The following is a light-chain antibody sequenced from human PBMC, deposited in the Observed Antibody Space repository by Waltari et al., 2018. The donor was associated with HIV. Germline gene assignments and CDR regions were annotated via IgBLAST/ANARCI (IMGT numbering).Light chain of an antibody. CDR2: DAS. CDR1: PDLSSY. V-gene: IGKV1-33*01. CDR3: QQYDNVPVT. Sequence: DIQMTQSPSSLSASIGDRVTITCQASPDLSSYLNWYQQKPGKAPKLLIYDASDLETGVPSRFSGSGSGTDFTFTISSLQPVDIATYYCQQYDNVPVTFGPGTKVEIK. J-gene: IGKJ3*01.